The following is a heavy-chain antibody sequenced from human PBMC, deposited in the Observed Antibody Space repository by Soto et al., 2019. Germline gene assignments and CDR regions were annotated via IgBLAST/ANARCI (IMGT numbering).Heavy chain of an antibody. Sequence: PGESLKISCKGSGYSFTSYWIGWVRQMPGKGLEWMGIIYPGDSDTRYSPSFQGQVTISADKSISTAYLQWSSLKASDTAMYYCARRPQIGDGYNYEFDYWGQGTLVTVSS. CDR3: ARRPQIGDGYNYEFDY. V-gene: IGHV5-51*01. CDR2: IYPGDSDT. CDR1: GYSFTSYW. J-gene: IGHJ4*02. D-gene: IGHD5-12*01.